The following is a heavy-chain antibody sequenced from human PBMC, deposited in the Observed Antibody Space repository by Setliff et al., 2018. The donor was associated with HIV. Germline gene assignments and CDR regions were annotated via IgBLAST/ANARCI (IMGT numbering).Heavy chain of an antibody. V-gene: IGHV1-69*05. CDR1: GGTFSSYG. CDR3: ARGRRSDYYDSNGYLYYYFDL. CDR2: IIPIFGTT. J-gene: IGHJ2*01. Sequence: GASVKVSCKTSGGTFSSYGVSWVRQAPGQGLQWMGGIIPIFGTTDYTQRFQGSVTITTDEPATTVYMELSSLRSDDTAVYYCARGRRSDYYDSNGYLYYYFDLWGRGTLVTVSS. D-gene: IGHD3-22*01.